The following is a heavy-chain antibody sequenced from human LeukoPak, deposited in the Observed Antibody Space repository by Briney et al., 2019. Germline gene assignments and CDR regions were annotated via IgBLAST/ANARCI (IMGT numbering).Heavy chain of an antibody. J-gene: IGHJ5*02. CDR3: ARDGYGSGSYGWFDP. D-gene: IGHD3-10*01. CDR1: GASITSSY. Sequence: SETLSLTCSVSGASITSSYWSWIRQTPGKGLEWIGNIYSGSTNYNPSFESRVTVSLDTSKNQFSLRLTSVTAADTALYYCARDGYGSGSYGWFDPWGQGTLVTVSP. V-gene: IGHV4-59*01. CDR2: IYSGST.